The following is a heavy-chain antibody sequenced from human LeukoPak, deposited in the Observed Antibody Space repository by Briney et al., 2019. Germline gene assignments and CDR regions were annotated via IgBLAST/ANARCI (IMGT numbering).Heavy chain of an antibody. D-gene: IGHD2-15*01. CDR1: GGTFSSYA. V-gene: IGHV1-2*04. CDR3: ARGRLLYCSGGSCYDWFDP. CDR2: INPNSGGT. Sequence: GASVKVSCKASGGTFSSYAISWVRQAPGQGLEWMGWINPNSGGTNYAQKFQGWVTMTRDTSISTAYMELSRLRSDDTAVYYCARGRLLYCSGGSCYDWFDPWGQGTLVTVSS. J-gene: IGHJ5*02.